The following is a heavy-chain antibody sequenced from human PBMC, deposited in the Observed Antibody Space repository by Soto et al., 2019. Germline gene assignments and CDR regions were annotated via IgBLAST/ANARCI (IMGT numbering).Heavy chain of an antibody. V-gene: IGHV3-7*01. J-gene: IGHJ4*02. CDR2: IKEDGSAK. CDR1: GFTFTSNG. CDR3: AREDFYRFDY. Sequence: EVQLVESGGGLVQPGGPLKVSFPALGFTFTSNGRTWVRKAQGKGLEWVANIKEDGSAKYYLDSVKGRFTISRDNAKNSLYLQMSSLRAEDTAVYYCAREDFYRFDYWGQGNLVTVSS.